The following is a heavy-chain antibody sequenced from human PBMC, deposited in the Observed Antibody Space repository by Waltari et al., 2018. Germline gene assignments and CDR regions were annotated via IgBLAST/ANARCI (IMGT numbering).Heavy chain of an antibody. D-gene: IGHD2-2*01. V-gene: IGHV3-7*01. J-gene: IGHJ4*02. CDR1: GFSFSTYW. CDR3: ANSPVESGATGSVKPWGFDY. Sequence: EVQLVESGGGLVQPGGSLRLSCKASGFSFSTYWMSWVRQAPGSGLEWVASIREDGSDKTYVASVKGRFTISRDNAKTSLYLQMNSLRAEDTAVYFCANSPVESGATGSVKPWGFDYWGQGNLVTVSS. CDR2: IREDGSDK.